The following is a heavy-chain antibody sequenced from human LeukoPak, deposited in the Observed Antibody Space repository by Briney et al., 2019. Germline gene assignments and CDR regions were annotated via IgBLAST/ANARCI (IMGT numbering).Heavy chain of an antibody. J-gene: IGHJ5*02. V-gene: IGHV4-30-2*01. CDR3: AREYCSSTSCYTGANWFDP. Sequence: PSETLSLTCTVSGGSISSGGYYWSWIRQPPGKGLEWIGYIYHSGSTYYNPSLKSRVTISVDRSKNQFSLKLSSVTAADTAVYYCAREYCSSTSCYTGANWFDPWGQGTLVTVSS. D-gene: IGHD2-2*02. CDR1: GGSISSGGYY. CDR2: IYHSGST.